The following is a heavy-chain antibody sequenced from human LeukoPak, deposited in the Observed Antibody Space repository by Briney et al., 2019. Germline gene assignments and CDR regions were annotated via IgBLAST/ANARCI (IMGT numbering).Heavy chain of an antibody. J-gene: IGHJ3*02. CDR2: ISWNSGSI. CDR1: GFTFDDYA. D-gene: IGHD1-1*01. CDR3: AKDRSLERRSNAFDI. V-gene: IGHV3-9*01. Sequence: PGRSLRLSCAASGFTFDDYAMHWVRQAPGKGLERVSGISWNSGSIGYADSVKGRFTISRDNAKNSLYLQMNSLRAEDTASYYCAKDRSLERRSNAFDIWGQGTMVTVSS.